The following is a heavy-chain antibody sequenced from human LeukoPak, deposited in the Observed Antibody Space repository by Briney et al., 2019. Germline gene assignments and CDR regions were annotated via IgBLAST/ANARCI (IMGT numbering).Heavy chain of an antibody. CDR3: ARVTVTKYYFDY. Sequence: GESLKISCKGSGYTFTSYGISWVRQAPGQGLEWMGWISAYNGNTNYAQKLQGRVTMTTDTSTSTAYMELRSLRSDDTAVYYCARVTVTKYYFDYWGQGTLVTVSS. D-gene: IGHD4-17*01. CDR2: ISAYNGNT. CDR1: GYTFTSYG. V-gene: IGHV1-18*01. J-gene: IGHJ4*02.